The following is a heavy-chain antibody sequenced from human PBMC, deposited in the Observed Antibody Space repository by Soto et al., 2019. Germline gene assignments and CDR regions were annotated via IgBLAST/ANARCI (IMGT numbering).Heavy chain of an antibody. CDR1: GFTFSSYG. J-gene: IGHJ6*02. CDR2: IWYDGSNK. CDR3: ARDLPNPYGMDV. V-gene: IGHV3-33*01. Sequence: QVQLVESGGGVVQPGRSLRLSCAASGFTFSSYGMHWVRQAPGKGLEWVALIWYDGSNKYYADSVKGRFTISRDNSKNTLYLQMHSLRAEDTAVYYWARDLPNPYGMDVWGQGTTVTVSS.